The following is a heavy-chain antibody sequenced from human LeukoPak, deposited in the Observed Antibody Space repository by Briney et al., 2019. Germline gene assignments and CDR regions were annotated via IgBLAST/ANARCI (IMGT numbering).Heavy chain of an antibody. D-gene: IGHD6-19*01. CDR1: GFTVSSNY. J-gene: IGHJ4*02. CDR3: ARGGGIVVLDY. Sequence: GGSLRLSCAASGFTVSSNYMSWVRQAPGKGLEWVSVIYSGGSTYYADSVKGRFTISRHNSKNTLYLQMNSLRVEDTAVYYFARGGGIVVLDYWGQGTLVTVSS. CDR2: IYSGGST. V-gene: IGHV3-53*04.